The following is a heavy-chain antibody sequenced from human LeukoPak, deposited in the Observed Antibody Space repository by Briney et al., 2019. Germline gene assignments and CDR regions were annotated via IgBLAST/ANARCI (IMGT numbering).Heavy chain of an antibody. J-gene: IGHJ4*02. V-gene: IGHV4-61*02. D-gene: IGHD3-9*01. Sequence: SQTLSLTCTVSGVSISSGSYYWRWIRQPAGKGLEWIGRIYTSGSTNYNPSLKSRVTISVDTSKNQFSLKLSSVTAADTAVYYCAREIRYFDWLLGYCDYWGQGTLVTVSS. CDR3: AREIRYFDWLLGYCDY. CDR1: GVSISSGSYY. CDR2: IYTSGST.